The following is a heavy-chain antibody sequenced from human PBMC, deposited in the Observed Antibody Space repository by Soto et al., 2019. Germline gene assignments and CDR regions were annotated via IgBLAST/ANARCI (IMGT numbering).Heavy chain of an antibody. D-gene: IGHD6-6*01. CDR2: IYHSGST. CDR3: ARASIAARTYYYYGMDV. J-gene: IGHJ6*02. V-gene: IGHV4-30-2*01. CDR1: GGSISSGGYS. Sequence: QLQLQESGSGLVKPSQTLSLTCAVSGGSISSGGYSWSWIRQPPGKGLEWIGYIYHSGSTYYNPSLKSRVTISVDRSKNQFSLKLSSVTAADTAVYYCARASIAARTYYYYGMDVRGQGTTVTVSS.